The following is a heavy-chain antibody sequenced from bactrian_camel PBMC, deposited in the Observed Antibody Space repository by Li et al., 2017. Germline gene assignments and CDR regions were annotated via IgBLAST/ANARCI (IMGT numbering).Heavy chain of an antibody. CDR3: AADNVNLQLARHYSY. J-gene: IGHJ4*01. D-gene: IGHD7*01. CDR1: GYTYNRNC. Sequence: VQLVESGGGSVQAGESLTLSCAASGYTYNRNCMAWFRQAPGKEREGVARIATGSGNTYYADSVKGRFSISGDSARNTLYLQMNNLKPEDIAMYYCAADNVNLQLARHYSYWGQGTQVTVS. V-gene: IGHV3S1*01. CDR2: IATGSGNT.